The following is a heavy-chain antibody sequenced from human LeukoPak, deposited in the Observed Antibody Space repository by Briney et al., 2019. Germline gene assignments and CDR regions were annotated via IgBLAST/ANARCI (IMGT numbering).Heavy chain of an antibody. V-gene: IGHV3-7*03. CDR2: IHQHGSKE. J-gene: IGHJ4*01. CDR1: GFHFRAFW. CDR3: ARIGHDLYQTFDF. Sequence: GGSRRLSVTTFGFHFRAFWFGWVRQAPGRGLEWVANIHQHGSKENYLDSVKGRFTISRDNAKSSIYLQMNSLRAEDTAIYYCARIGHDLYQTFDFWGNGNLITVSS. D-gene: IGHD2-2*01.